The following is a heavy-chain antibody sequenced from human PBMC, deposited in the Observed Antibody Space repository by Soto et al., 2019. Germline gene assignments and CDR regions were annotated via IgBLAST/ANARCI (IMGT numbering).Heavy chain of an antibody. J-gene: IGHJ5*02. CDR1: GFTFGDYG. CDR2: IRYKANGGTT. D-gene: IGHD3-16*01. V-gene: IGHV3-49*03. Sequence: EVQLVESGGDLVQPGRSLRLSCTASGFTFGDYGLSWFRQAPGKGLEWVGVIRYKANGGTTEYAASVKGRFTISRDDSRSIAYLQMNSLKTEDTAVYYCTRGPLGDPIWGSYWFDPWGQGILVTVSS. CDR3: TRGPLGDPIWGSYWFDP.